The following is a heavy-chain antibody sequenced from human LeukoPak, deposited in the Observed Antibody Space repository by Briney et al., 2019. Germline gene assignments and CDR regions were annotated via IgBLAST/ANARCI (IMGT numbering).Heavy chain of an antibody. J-gene: IGHJ3*01. V-gene: IGHV4-34*01. CDR2: IDHSGAT. D-gene: IGHD3-22*01. Sequence: SETLSLTSAVYGGSFSGYYWSWIRQPPGKGLEWIGEIDHSGATNYNPSLRSRVTISLDTSKNQFSLTLSSITAADTAVYYCAKAPYLSSGSWGQGTMVTVSS. CDR3: AKAPYLSSGS. CDR1: GGSFSGYY.